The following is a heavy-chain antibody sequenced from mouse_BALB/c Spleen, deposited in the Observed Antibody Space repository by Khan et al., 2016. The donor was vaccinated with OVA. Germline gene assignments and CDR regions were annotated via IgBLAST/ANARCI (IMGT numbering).Heavy chain of an antibody. CDR3: ARGNYYGSTAWFGY. D-gene: IGHD1-1*01. J-gene: IGHJ3*01. CDR2: ILPGSNSS. Sequence: QVQLKQSGADLMKPGASVKISCNATGYSFSSYWIEWVKQRPGHGLEWIGEILPGSNSSNYNEMFKGKATITADTSSNTAYMQLSSLTSEDSAIYYCARGNYYGSTAWFGYWGQGTLVTVSA. CDR1: GYSFSSYW. V-gene: IGHV1-9*01.